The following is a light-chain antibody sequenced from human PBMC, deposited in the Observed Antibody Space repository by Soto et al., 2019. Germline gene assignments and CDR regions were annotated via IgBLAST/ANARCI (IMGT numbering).Light chain of an antibody. CDR1: GSNIGSNY. J-gene: IGLJ2*01. CDR3: AAWDDSLSGYVV. CDR2: RNN. Sequence: QSVLTQPPSASGTPGQRVTISCSGSGSNIGSNYVYWYQQLPGTAPKLLIYRNNQRPSGVPDRFSGSKSGTSASLAISGLRSEDEADYYCAAWDDSLSGYVVFGGGTKVTVL. V-gene: IGLV1-47*01.